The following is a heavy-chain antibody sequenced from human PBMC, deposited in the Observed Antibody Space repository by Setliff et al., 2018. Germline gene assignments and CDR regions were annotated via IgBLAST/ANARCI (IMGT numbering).Heavy chain of an antibody. CDR3: VRVTSGRLDFDY. CDR1: GVTIGGNNYYY. J-gene: IGHJ4*02. Sequence: SETLSLTCSLSGVTIGGNNYYYWAWIRQPPGKGLEWIGTISYSGGVFYNPSLKSRVAISADTSRIQFSLKLRSVTAADTAVYYCVRVTSGRLDFDYWGQGTPVTVSS. CDR2: ISYSGGV. D-gene: IGHD6-19*01. V-gene: IGHV4-39*07.